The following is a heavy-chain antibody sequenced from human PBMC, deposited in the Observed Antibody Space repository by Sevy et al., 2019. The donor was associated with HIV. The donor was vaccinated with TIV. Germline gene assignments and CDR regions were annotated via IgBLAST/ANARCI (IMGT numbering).Heavy chain of an antibody. V-gene: IGHV4-4*07. CDR2: IYTSGST. D-gene: IGHD3-22*01. CDR1: GGSISSYY. CDR3: AREEDYYDSSGYTTP. J-gene: IGHJ5*02. Sequence: SESLSLTCTVSGGSISSYYWSWIRQPAGKGLEWVGRIYTSGSTNYNPSLKSRVTMSVDTSKNQFSLKLSSVTAADTAVACCAREEDYYDSSGYTTPWGQGTLVTVSS.